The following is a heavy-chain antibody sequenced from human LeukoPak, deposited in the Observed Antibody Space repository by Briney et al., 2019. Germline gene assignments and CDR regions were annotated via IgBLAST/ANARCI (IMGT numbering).Heavy chain of an antibody. CDR3: ARAGSSGGSCCDFDY. CDR1: GGSISSGGYY. Sequence: PSETLSLTCTVSGGSISSGGYYWSWIRQHPGKGPEWIGYIYYSGSTYYNPSLKSRVTISVDTSKNQFSLKLSSVTAADTAVYYCARAGSSGGSCCDFDYWGQGTLVTVSS. D-gene: IGHD2-15*01. CDR2: IYYSGST. V-gene: IGHV4-31*03. J-gene: IGHJ4*02.